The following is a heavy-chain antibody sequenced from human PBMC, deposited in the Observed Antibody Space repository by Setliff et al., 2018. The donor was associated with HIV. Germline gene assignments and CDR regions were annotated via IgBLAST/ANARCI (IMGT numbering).Heavy chain of an antibody. J-gene: IGHJ3*02. Sequence: PFETLSLTCTVSGASISGYYWTWIRQPPGKGLEWIGYIYTSGSTNYNPSLKNRVTISVDTSKNQFSLKLSSVTAADTAVYYCARVGGWGAFDIWGQGTMVTVSS. V-gene: IGHV4-4*08. CDR3: ARVGGWGAFDI. D-gene: IGHD3-10*01. CDR2: IYTSGST. CDR1: GASISGYY.